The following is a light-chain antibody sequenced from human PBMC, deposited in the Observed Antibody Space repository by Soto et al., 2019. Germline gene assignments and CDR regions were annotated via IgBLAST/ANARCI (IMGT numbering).Light chain of an antibody. J-gene: IGKJ1*01. V-gene: IGKV1-5*01. CDR3: QQYNSYPWT. CDR1: QSISSW. CDR2: DAS. Sequence: DIQMTQSPSTLSASVGDRVTITCRASQSISSWLAWYQQKPGKAPKLLIYDASSLESGVPSRFSGSGSGTEFTLTISSLQPDEFATYYCQQYNSYPWTFDQGTKVEIK.